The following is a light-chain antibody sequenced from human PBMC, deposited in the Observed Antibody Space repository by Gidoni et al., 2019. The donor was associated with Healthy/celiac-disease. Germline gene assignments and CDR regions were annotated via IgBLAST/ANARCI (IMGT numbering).Light chain of an antibody. CDR3: MPALHTPR. CDR1: QSLLHSNGYNY. J-gene: IGKJ5*01. CDR2: LGS. Sequence: GMTQSPLSLPVTPGEPASISCRSSQSLLHSNGYNYLDWYLQKPGQSPQLLIYLGSNRASVVPDRFSGGGSGPDFTLIISRVEAEDFGVYYCMPALHTPRFGQGTRLEIK. V-gene: IGKV2-28*01.